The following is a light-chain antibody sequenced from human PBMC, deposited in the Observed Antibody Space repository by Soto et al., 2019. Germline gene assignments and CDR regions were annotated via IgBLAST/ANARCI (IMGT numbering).Light chain of an antibody. CDR1: SSNIGSNT. J-gene: IGLJ1*01. V-gene: IGLV1-44*01. CDR3: AAWDDSLIGSV. CDR2: GNN. Sequence: QSVLTQPPSASGTPGQRVTISCSGSSSNIGSNTVNWYQQFPGTAPKLLIYGNNQRPSGVPDRFSGSKSGTSASLAISGLQSEDEADYYCAAWDDSLIGSVFGTGNKV.